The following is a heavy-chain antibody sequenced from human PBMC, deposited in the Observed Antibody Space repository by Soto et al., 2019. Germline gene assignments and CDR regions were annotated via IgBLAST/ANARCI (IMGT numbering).Heavy chain of an antibody. V-gene: IGHV4-34*01. CDR1: GGSFSGYY. D-gene: IGHD3-9*01. CDR2: INHSGST. Sequence: ASETLSLTCAVYGGSFSGYYWSWIRQPPGKGLEWIGEINHSGSTNYNQSLKSRVTISVDTSKNQFSLKLSSVTAADTAVYYCARMAYYDILTGYYIRSRYFDYWGQGTLVTVSS. CDR3: ARMAYYDILTGYYIRSRYFDY. J-gene: IGHJ4*02.